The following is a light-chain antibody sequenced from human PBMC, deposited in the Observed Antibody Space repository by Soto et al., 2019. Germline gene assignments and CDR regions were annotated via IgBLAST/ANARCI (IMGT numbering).Light chain of an antibody. Sequence: QSVLTQPASVSGSPGQSITISCTGTSSDVGGYKYVSWYQQDPGKAPKLMIYEVTNRPSGVSNRFSGSKSGNTASLTISGLQAEDEADYYCLSLTSSNTYNFGTGTKVTVL. V-gene: IGLV2-14*01. CDR3: LSLTSSNTYN. CDR2: EVT. CDR1: SSDVGGYKY. J-gene: IGLJ1*01.